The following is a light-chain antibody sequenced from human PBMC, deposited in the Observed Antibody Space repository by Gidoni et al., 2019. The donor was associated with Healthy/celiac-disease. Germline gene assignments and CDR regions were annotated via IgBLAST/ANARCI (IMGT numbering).Light chain of an antibody. CDR1: QSVLYSSNNKNY. J-gene: IGKJ2*01. CDR3: QQYYSTPQT. CDR2: WAS. V-gene: IGKV4-1*01. Sequence: IVLTQSPASLAVSLGERATINCKSSQSVLYSSNNKNYLAWYQQKPGQPPKLLIYWASTRESGVPDRFSGSGSGTDVTLTISSLQAEDVAVYYCQQYYSTPQTFGQGTKLEIK.